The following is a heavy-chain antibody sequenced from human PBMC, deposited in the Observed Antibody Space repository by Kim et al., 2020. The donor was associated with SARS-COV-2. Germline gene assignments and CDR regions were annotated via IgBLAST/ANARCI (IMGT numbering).Heavy chain of an antibody. CDR2: ISYDRSNK. V-gene: IGHV3-30-3*01. D-gene: IGHD1-26*01. Sequence: GGSLRLSCAASGFTFSSYAMHWVRQAPGKGLEWVAVISYDRSNKYYADSVKGRFTISRDNSKNTLYLQMNSLRAEDTAVYYCARADSGSYRAAFDIWGQGTMVTVSS. CDR3: ARADSGSYRAAFDI. CDR1: GFTFSSYA. J-gene: IGHJ3*02.